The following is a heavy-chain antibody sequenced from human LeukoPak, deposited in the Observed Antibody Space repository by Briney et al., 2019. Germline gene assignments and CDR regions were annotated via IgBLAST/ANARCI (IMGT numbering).Heavy chain of an antibody. Sequence: ASVKASCKASGYTFTGYYMHWVRQAPGQGLEWMGWINPNSGGTNYAQKFQGRVTMTRDTSISTAYMELSRLRSEDTAVYYCAADPTYYDFWSPYYYYYGMDVWGQGTTVTVSS. V-gene: IGHV1-2*02. D-gene: IGHD3-3*01. J-gene: IGHJ6*02. CDR1: GYTFTGYY. CDR2: INPNSGGT. CDR3: AADPTYYDFWSPYYYYYGMDV.